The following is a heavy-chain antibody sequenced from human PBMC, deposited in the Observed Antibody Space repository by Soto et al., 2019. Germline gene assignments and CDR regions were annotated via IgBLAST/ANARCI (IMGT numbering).Heavy chain of an antibody. V-gene: IGHV3-23*01. CDR3: AKASATGKSDGMDV. J-gene: IGHJ6*02. CDR1: GFPFSSYA. D-gene: IGHD7-27*01. CDR2: ISSGSNT. Sequence: EVQLLESGGGLVQPGGSLRLSCVASGFPFSSYAMSWVRQTPGRGLECVSSISSGSNTYYTDSVRGRFTISRDNSKNSLYLQMSSVRADDTALYYCAKASATGKSDGMDVWGQGTTVSVSS.